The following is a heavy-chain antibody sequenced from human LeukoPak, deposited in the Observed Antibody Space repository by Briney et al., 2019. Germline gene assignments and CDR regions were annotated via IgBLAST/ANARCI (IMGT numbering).Heavy chain of an antibody. D-gene: IGHD3-10*02. CDR2: ISGSGGRT. J-gene: IGHJ6*04. V-gene: IGHV3-23*01. CDR1: GFTFSSYA. CDR3: AELGITMIGGV. Sequence: GGSLRLSCAASGFTFSSYAMSWVRQAPGKGLEWVSAISGSGGRTYYADSVKGRFSISRDNSKNTLYLQMNSLRAEDTAVYYCAELGITMIGGVWGKGTTVTISS.